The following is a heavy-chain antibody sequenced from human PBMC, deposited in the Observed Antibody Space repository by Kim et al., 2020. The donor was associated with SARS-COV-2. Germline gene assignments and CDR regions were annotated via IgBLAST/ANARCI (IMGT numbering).Heavy chain of an antibody. Sequence: GGSLRLSCAASGFTFSSYGMHWVRQAPGKGLEWVAVISYDGSNKYYADSVKGRFTISRDNSKNTLYLQMNSLRAEDTAVYYCAKDIPAHYGSGSYYRDYYYGMDVWGQGTTVTVSS. CDR1: GFTFSSYG. CDR3: AKDIPAHYGSGSYYRDYYYGMDV. J-gene: IGHJ6*02. CDR2: ISYDGSNK. D-gene: IGHD3-10*01. V-gene: IGHV3-30*18.